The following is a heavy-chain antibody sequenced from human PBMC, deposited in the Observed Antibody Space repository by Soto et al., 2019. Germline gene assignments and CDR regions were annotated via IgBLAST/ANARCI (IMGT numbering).Heavy chain of an antibody. CDR1: SGSISSSNW. CDR2: IYHSGST. CDR3: ARWGDMITFGGVIVSRAFDI. D-gene: IGHD3-16*02. V-gene: IGHV4-4*02. Sequence: PSETLSLTCAVSSGSISSSNWWRWVRQPPGKGLEWIGEIYHSGSTNYNPSLKSRVTISVDKSKNQFSLKLSSVTAADTAVYYCARWGDMITFGGVIVSRAFDIWGQGTMVTVSS. J-gene: IGHJ3*02.